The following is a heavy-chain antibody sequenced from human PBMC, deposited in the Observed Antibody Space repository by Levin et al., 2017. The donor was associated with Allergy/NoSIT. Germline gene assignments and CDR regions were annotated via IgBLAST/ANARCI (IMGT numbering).Heavy chain of an antibody. CDR3: TRQPDYGDYYYMDV. J-gene: IGHJ6*03. Sequence: QRGESLKISCAASGFTFSGSAMHWVRQASGKGLEWVGRIRSKANSYATAYAASVKGRFTISRDDSKNTAYLQMNSLKTEDTAVYYCTRQPDYGDYYYMDVWGKGTTVTVSS. V-gene: IGHV3-73*01. D-gene: IGHD4-17*01. CDR2: IRSKANSYAT. CDR1: GFTFSGSA.